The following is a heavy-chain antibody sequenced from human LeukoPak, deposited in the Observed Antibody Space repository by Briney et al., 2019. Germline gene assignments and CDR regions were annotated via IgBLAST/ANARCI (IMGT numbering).Heavy chain of an antibody. CDR3: AKGNWNSYPGWFDP. J-gene: IGHJ5*02. CDR2: ISGGGGST. D-gene: IGHD1-1*01. Sequence: GGSLRLSCAASGFSFSSYAMSWVRQAPGKGLEWVSLISGGGGSTYYADSVKGRFTISRDNSKNTLYVQMNSLRAEDTAVYYCAKGNWNSYPGWFDPWGQGTLVTVSS. V-gene: IGHV3-23*01. CDR1: GFSFSSYA.